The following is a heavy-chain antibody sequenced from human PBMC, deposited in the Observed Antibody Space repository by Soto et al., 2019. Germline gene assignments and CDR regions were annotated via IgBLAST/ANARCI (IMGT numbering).Heavy chain of an antibody. CDR2: ISGDGDSI. Sequence: EVQLLESGGGLVQPGGSLRVTCETSGFTFSSHAMSWVRQAPGKGLEWVSSISGDGDSISYADSVKGRITISRDKSKNALHLHMNSLTADDTAIYYCAKVRLSAVVVVSGTVDSWCQGDLVCVSS. CDR1: GFTFSSHA. CDR3: AKVRLSAVVVVSGTVDS. V-gene: IGHV3-23*01. D-gene: IGHD2-21*01. J-gene: IGHJ4*02.